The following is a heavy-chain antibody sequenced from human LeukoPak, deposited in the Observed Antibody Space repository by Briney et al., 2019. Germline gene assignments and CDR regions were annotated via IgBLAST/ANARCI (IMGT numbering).Heavy chain of an antibody. CDR1: GGTFSNYA. Sequence: ASVKVSCKASGGTFSNYALSWVRQAPGQGLEWMGEIIPIFGTTNYAQKFQGRVTITTDESTGTAYMELISLRSEDTAIYYCARDRATTVTKSFAFDIWGQGTMVTVSS. CDR2: IIPIFGTT. CDR3: ARDRATTVTKSFAFDI. J-gene: IGHJ3*02. V-gene: IGHV1-69*05. D-gene: IGHD4-17*01.